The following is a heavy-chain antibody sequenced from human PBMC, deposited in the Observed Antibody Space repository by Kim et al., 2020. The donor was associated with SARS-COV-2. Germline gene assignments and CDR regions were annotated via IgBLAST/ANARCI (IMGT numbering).Heavy chain of an antibody. D-gene: IGHD2-2*01. CDR2: ST. V-gene: IGHV3-64D*06. Sequence: STYHADSVEDRFTISRDNSKDTLYRQISSLRAEDTAVYYCVKEGRGYQLSWGQGTLVTVSS. CDR3: VKEGRGYQLS. J-gene: IGHJ4*02.